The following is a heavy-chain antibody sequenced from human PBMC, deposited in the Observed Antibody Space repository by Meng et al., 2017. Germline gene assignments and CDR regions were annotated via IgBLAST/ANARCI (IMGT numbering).Heavy chain of an antibody. CDR1: GCSISSYY. Sequence: QVQLQASGPGLVKPSETLSLTCTVSGCSISSYYWSWIRQPPGKGLEWIVYIYYSGSTNYNPSLKSRVTISVDTSKNQFSLKLSSVTAADTAVYYCARGYDFWSGQYYFDYWGQGTLVTVSS. CDR2: IYYSGST. V-gene: IGHV4-59*01. J-gene: IGHJ4*02. CDR3: ARGYDFWSGQYYFDY. D-gene: IGHD3-3*01.